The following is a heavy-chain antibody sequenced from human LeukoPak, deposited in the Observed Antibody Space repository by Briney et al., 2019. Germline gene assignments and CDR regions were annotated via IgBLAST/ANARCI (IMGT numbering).Heavy chain of an antibody. CDR2: INHSGST. CDR3: ARVSVAGPYYYYGMDV. D-gene: IGHD6-19*01. CDR1: GGSFSGYY. V-gene: IGHV4-34*01. J-gene: IGHJ6*02. Sequence: SETLSLTCAVYGGSFSGYYWSWIRQPPGKGLEWIREINHSGSTNYNPSLKSRVTISVDTSKNQFSLKLSSVTAADTAVYYCARVSVAGPYYYYGMDVWGQGTTVTVSS.